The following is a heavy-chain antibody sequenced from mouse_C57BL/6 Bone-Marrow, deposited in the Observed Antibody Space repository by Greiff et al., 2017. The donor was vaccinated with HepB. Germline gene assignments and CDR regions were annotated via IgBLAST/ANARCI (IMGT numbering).Heavy chain of an antibody. J-gene: IGHJ4*01. V-gene: IGHV1-19*01. Sequence: VQLQQSGPVLVKPGASVKMSCKASGYTFTDYYMNWVKQSHGKSLEWIGVINPYNGGTSYNQKFKGKATLTVDKSSSTAYMELNSLTSEESAVYYCARYYGSTPSYAMDYWGQGTSVTVSS. CDR3: ARYYGSTPSYAMDY. CDR2: INPYNGGT. D-gene: IGHD1-1*01. CDR1: GYTFTDYY.